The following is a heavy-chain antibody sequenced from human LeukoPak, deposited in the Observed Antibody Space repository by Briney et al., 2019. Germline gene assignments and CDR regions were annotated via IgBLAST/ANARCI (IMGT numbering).Heavy chain of an antibody. D-gene: IGHD5-18*01. CDR1: GGSISSGSYY. CDR2: IYTSGST. J-gene: IGHJ5*02. Sequence: SETLSLTCPVSGGSISSGSYYWSWIRQPAGKGLEWIGRIYTSGSTNYNPFLKSRVTISVDTSKNQFSLKLSSVTAADTAVYYCARDVDTAMELRGWFDPWGQGTLVTVS. CDR3: ARDVDTAMELRGWFDP. V-gene: IGHV4-61*02.